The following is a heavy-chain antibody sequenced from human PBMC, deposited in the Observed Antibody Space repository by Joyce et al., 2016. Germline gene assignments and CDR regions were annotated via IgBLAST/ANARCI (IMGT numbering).Heavy chain of an antibody. CDR2: IAPGGST. CDR3: ARESRDSGGYLAV. J-gene: IGHJ4*02. Sequence: QVQLQESDPGLVKPSQTLSLTCTVSGDSISKSFYYWTWIRQPAGKGLHWIGRIAPGGSTNYSPSLKSRVSISIDTSKNQFSLKLTSVTAADTALYYCARESRDSGGYLAVWGQGTLVTVSS. CDR1: GDSISKSFYY. D-gene: IGHD3-10*01. V-gene: IGHV4-61*02.